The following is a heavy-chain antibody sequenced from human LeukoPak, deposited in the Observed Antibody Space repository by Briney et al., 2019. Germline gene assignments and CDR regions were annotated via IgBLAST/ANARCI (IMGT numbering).Heavy chain of an antibody. CDR1: GYTFTVYY. V-gene: IGHV1-2*02. CDR3: ARCGSVYDYVSWSYRSYACDI. J-gene: IGHJ3*02. Sequence: GASVKVSCKASGYTFTVYYMHWMRQAPGQGLEWMGWINPNSGGTNYAQKFQGRVTMTRDTSISTAYMELSRLRSDDTAVYYCARCGSVYDYVSWSYRSYACDIWGQGTMVTVSS. CDR2: INPNSGGT. D-gene: IGHD3-16*02.